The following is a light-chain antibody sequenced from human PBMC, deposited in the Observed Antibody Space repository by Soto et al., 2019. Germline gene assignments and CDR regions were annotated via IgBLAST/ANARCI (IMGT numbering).Light chain of an antibody. CDR1: SSDIGNYNY. V-gene: IGLV2-14*01. CDR3: RSYKSRRTPYV. J-gene: IGLJ1*01. Sequence: QSALTQPASVSGSPGQSITLSCTGTSSDIGNYNYVSWYQQHPGKAPKLIIYEISDRPSGVPNRFSGSKSGNTASLTISGLQAEDEADYYCRSYKSRRTPYVFGTGTKLTVL. CDR2: EIS.